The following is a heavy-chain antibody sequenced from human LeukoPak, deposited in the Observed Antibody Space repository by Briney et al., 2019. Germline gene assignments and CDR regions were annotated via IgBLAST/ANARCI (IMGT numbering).Heavy chain of an antibody. Sequence: GESLKISCKCCGCRLTSYWIGRVRQMPGRGREWMGIIYPGDSDTRYSPSFQGQVTISADKSISTAYLQWSSLKASDTAMYYCARLPDYYGSGSYIRFDPWGQGTLVTVSS. CDR1: GCRLTSYW. D-gene: IGHD3-10*01. CDR3: ARLPDYYGSGSYIRFDP. V-gene: IGHV5-51*01. J-gene: IGHJ5*02. CDR2: IYPGDSDT.